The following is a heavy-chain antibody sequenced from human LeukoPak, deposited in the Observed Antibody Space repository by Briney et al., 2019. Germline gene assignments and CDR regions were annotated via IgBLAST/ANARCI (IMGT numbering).Heavy chain of an antibody. D-gene: IGHD6-13*01. J-gene: IGHJ6*02. CDR2: INPNSGGA. CDR1: GYTFTGYY. Sequence: ASVKVSCKASGYTFTGYYMHWVRQAPGQGLEWMGWINPNSGGANYAQEFQGRVTMTRDTSISTAYMELSRLRSDDTAVYYCARALVPLDYYYYGMDVWGQGTTVTVSS. CDR3: ARALVPLDYYYYGMDV. V-gene: IGHV1-2*02.